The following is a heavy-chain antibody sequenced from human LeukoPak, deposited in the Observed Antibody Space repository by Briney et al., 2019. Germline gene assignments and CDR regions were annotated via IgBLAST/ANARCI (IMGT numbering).Heavy chain of an antibody. V-gene: IGHV3-30*18. Sequence: AGGSLRLSCAASGFTFSSYGMHWVRQAPGKGLEWVAVISYDGSNKYYADSVKGQFTISRDNSKNTTFLQMNSLRAEDTAIYYCAKRSATSSGYFDFWGRGTLVTVSS. D-gene: IGHD3-22*01. CDR1: GFTFSSYG. CDR3: AKRSATSSGYFDF. J-gene: IGHJ4*02. CDR2: ISYDGSNK.